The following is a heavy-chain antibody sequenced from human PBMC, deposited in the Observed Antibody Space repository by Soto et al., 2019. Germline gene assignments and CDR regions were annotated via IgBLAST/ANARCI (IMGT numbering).Heavy chain of an antibody. CDR3: ARHTPAISISDH. CDR2: ICYSGST. Sequence: QLQLQESGPGLVKPSETLSLTCTVSGGSISSSSYYWGWIRQPPGKGLEWIGSICYSGSTYYNPSPKSRVTISVDTSKNQFSLKLTSVTAADTAVYYRARHTPAISISDHWGQGTLVTVSS. J-gene: IGHJ4*02. D-gene: IGHD2-15*01. V-gene: IGHV4-39*01. CDR1: GGSISSSSYY.